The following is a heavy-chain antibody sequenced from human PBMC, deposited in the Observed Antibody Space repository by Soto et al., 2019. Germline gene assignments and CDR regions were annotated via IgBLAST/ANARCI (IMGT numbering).Heavy chain of an antibody. CDR1: GGSISSGGYY. D-gene: IGHD2-2*01. J-gene: IGHJ6*02. CDR3: ARGTGYCSSTSCYPYYYYYGMDV. V-gene: IGHV4-31*03. Sequence: QVQLQESGPGLVKPSQTLSLTCTVSGGSISSGGYYWSWIRQHPGKGLEWIGYIYYSGSTYYNPARKSRVTISVATSKNQCSLKLSSVTAEDTAVYYCARGTGYCSSTSCYPYYYYYGMDVWGQGTTVTVSS. CDR2: IYYSGST.